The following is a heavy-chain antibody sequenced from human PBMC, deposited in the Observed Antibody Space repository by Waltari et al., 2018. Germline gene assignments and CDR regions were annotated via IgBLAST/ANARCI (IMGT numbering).Heavy chain of an antibody. V-gene: IGHV3-73*02. CDR2: IRSKANSYST. Sequence: EVQLVESGGGLVQPGGSLKLSCAASGFTFSGSAMHWVRQASGKGLEWVGRIRSKANSYSTAYAASVKGRFTISRDDSKNTAYLQMNSLKTEDTAVYYCARVIDCGGDCFPMDVWGQGTTVTVSS. CDR3: ARVIDCGGDCFPMDV. CDR1: GFTFSGSA. J-gene: IGHJ6*02. D-gene: IGHD2-21*01.